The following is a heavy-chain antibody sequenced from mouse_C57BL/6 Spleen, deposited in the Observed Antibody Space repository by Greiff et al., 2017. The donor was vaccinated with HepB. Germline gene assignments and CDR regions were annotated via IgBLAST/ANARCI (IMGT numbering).Heavy chain of an antibody. CDR2: IDPNSGGT. Sequence: VQLQQPGAELVKPGASVKLSCKASGYTFTSYWMPWVKQRPGRGLEWIGRIDPNSGGTKYNEQFKSKATLTVDTPSSTAYMQLSSLTSEDSAVYDWARSLRLPTPSWYFDVWGTGTTVTVSS. CDR3: ARSLRLPTPSWYFDV. CDR1: GYTFTSYW. V-gene: IGHV1-72*01. D-gene: IGHD6-1*01. J-gene: IGHJ1*03.